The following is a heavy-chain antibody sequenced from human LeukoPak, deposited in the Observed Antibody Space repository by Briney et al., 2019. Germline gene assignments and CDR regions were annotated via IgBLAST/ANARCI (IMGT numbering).Heavy chain of an antibody. V-gene: IGHV3-7*01. CDR1: GFSFINYW. Sequence: GGSLRPSCAASGFSFINYWMSWVRQAPGKGLEWVANIKVDGSEKYYVDSVKGRFTISRDNAKNSLYLQMNSLRADDTAVYYCARDLGTWFDPWGQGTLVTVSS. D-gene: IGHD3/OR15-3a*01. CDR3: ARDLGTWFDP. J-gene: IGHJ5*02. CDR2: IKVDGSEK.